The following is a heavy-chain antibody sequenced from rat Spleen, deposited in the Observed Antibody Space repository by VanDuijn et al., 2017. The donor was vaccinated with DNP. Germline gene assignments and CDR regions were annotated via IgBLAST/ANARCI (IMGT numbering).Heavy chain of an antibody. Sequence: EVQLVESGGGLVQPGGSLKLSCAASGFNFSNYDMAWVRQAPKKGLEWVATIINDGSRTYYRDSVKGRFTISRDNAKNTLYLQMNSLRSEDTATYYCARQDSGPDYWGQGVMVTVSS. CDR2: IINDGSRT. D-gene: IGHD1-1*01. J-gene: IGHJ2*01. CDR1: GFNFSNYD. CDR3: ARQDSGPDY. V-gene: IGHV5-7*01.